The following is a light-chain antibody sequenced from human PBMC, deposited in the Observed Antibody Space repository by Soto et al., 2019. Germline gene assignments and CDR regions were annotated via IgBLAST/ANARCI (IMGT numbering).Light chain of an antibody. J-gene: IGLJ2*01. CDR3: QSFDSTLSGSVV. CDR2: DNI. V-gene: IGLV1-40*01. CDR1: SSNIGAGYD. Sequence: QSVLTQPPSVSGAPGQRVTISCTGSSSNIGAGYDVHWYQQLPGTAPRLLIYDNINRPSGVPDRFSGSKSGTSASLAITGLQAEDEADYYCQSFDSTLSGSVVFGEGTQLTVL.